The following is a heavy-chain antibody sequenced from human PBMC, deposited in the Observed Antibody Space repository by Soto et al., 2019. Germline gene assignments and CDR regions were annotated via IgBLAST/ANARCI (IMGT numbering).Heavy chain of an antibody. CDR2: IYYSGNT. D-gene: IGHD5-18*01. J-gene: IGHJ4*02. Sequence: SETLSLTCTVSGGSISSSSYYWGWIRQPPGKGLEWIGYIYYSGNTYYNPSLKSRVTMSVDTSKNQFSLKLSSVTAADTAVYYCARGYGRNFDYWGQGTLVTVSS. V-gene: IGHV4-31*03. CDR3: ARGYGRNFDY. CDR1: GGSISSSSYY.